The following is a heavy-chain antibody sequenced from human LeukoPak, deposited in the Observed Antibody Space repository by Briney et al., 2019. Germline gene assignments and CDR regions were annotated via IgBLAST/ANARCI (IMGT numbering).Heavy chain of an antibody. CDR2: ISPYNGNA. D-gene: IGHD3-3*02. Sequence: ASAKVSCKASGYSFSTHTISWVRQAPGQGLEWMGRISPYNGNAEYEQKFQGRVSMATETSTNTAYLELRTLRSDDTPVYYCAREADAVLIRAFDYWGQGPPVTVSS. CDR1: GYSFSTHT. CDR3: AREADAVLIRAFDY. J-gene: IGHJ4*02. V-gene: IGHV1-18*01.